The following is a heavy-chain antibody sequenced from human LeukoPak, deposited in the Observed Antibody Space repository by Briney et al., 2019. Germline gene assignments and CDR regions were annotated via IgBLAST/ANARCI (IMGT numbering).Heavy chain of an antibody. V-gene: IGHV4-59*01. D-gene: IGHD3-10*01. Sequence: SETLSLTCTVSGGSISSYYWSWIRQPPGKGLEWIGYIYYSGSTNYNPSLKSRVTISVDTSKNQFSLKLSSVTAADTAVYYCARGGSGSYFLFPWGQGTLVTVSS. J-gene: IGHJ5*02. CDR3: ARGGSGSYFLFP. CDR2: IYYSGST. CDR1: GGSISSYY.